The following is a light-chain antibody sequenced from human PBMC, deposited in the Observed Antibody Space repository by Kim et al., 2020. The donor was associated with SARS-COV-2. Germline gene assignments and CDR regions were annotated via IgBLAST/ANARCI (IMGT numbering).Light chain of an antibody. CDR2: GAS. CDR1: QSVSSN. V-gene: IGKV3-15*01. Sequence: EIVMTQSPATLSVSPGERATLSCRASQSVSSNLAWYQQRPGQAPRLFIYGASTRATGIPARFSGSGSGTEFTLTISSLQSVDFAVYYCQQYNTWPTFGGGTKVDIK. CDR3: QQYNTWPT. J-gene: IGKJ4*01.